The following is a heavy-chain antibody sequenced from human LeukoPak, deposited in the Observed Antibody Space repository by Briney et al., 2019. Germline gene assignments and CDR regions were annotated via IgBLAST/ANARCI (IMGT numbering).Heavy chain of an antibody. V-gene: IGHV3-33*01. D-gene: IGHD1-26*01. CDR2: IWYDGSNK. CDR3: ARGGVGANYVDY. J-gene: IGHJ4*02. CDR1: GFTFSSYG. Sequence: GGSLRLSCAASGFTFSSYGMHWVRQAPGKGLEWVAVIWYDGSNKYYADSVKGRFTISRDNSKNTLYLQMNSLRAEDTAVYYCARGGVGANYVDYWGQGTLATVSS.